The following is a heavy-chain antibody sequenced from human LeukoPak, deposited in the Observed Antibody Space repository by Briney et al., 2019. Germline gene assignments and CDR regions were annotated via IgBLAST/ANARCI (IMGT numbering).Heavy chain of an antibody. V-gene: IGHV4-31*03. CDR1: GGSITSGTYY. CDR3: ARSRGTISRADVFDI. D-gene: IGHD1-1*01. J-gene: IGHJ3*02. Sequence: SETLSLTCTVSGGSITSGTYYWTWLRHRPGKGLEWIGYIYSSGDTQYNPSLRSRLTMSVDTSKSQFSLNLSSVTAADTAVYFCARSRGTISRADVFDIWGQGTMVTVSS. CDR2: IYSSGDT.